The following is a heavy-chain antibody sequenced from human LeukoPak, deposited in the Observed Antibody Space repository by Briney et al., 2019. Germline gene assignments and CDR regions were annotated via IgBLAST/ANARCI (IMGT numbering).Heavy chain of an antibody. CDR3: ARGPYYDILTGYYRKAFDI. CDR2: IYYSGST. V-gene: IGHV4-39*07. D-gene: IGHD3-9*01. J-gene: IGHJ3*02. CDR1: GGSISSSSYY. Sequence: SETLSLTCTVSGGSISSSSYYWGWIRQPPGKGLEWIGSIYYSGSTYYNPSLKSRVTISVDTSKNQFSLKLSSVTAADTAVYYCARGPYYDILTGYYRKAFDIWGQGTMVTVSS.